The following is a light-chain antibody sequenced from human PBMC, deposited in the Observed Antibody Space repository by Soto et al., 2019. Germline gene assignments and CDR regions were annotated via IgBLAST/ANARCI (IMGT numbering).Light chain of an antibody. Sequence: QYALTQPPSASGSPGQSVTISCTGTSRDVGGYNFVSWYRQHPGTAPKLMISEVSKRPSGVPDRFSGSKSGNTASLTVSGLQAEDEADYYCSSYAGSNTYVFGTGTKLTVL. V-gene: IGLV2-8*01. CDR2: EVS. J-gene: IGLJ1*01. CDR3: SSYAGSNTYV. CDR1: SRDVGGYNF.